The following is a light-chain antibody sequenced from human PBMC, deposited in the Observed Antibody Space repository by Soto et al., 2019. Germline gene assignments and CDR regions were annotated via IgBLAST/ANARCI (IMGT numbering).Light chain of an antibody. V-gene: IGLV2-8*01. CDR2: EVN. CDR1: SSDVGGYDH. CDR3: SSFAGFNNVL. Sequence: QSALTQPPSASGSPGQSVAISCTGTSSDVGGYDHVSWYQQHPGKAPKLIIFEVNKRPSGVPDRFSGSKSGNTASLTVSGLQAEDEADYYCSSFAGFNNVLFGGGTKLTVL. J-gene: IGLJ2*01.